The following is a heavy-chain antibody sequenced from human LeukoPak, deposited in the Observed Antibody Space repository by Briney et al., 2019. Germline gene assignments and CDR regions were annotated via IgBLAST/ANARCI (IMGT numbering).Heavy chain of an antibody. Sequence: GGSLRLSCAASGFTFSSYGMHWVRQAPGKGLEWVAVISYDGSNKYYADSVKGRFTISRDNSKNTLYLQMNSLRAEDTAVYYCAKEVRDYDIWDTYWGQGTLVTVSS. CDR3: AKEVRDYDIWDTY. CDR2: ISYDGSNK. D-gene: IGHD3-9*01. CDR1: GFTFSSYG. J-gene: IGHJ4*02. V-gene: IGHV3-30*18.